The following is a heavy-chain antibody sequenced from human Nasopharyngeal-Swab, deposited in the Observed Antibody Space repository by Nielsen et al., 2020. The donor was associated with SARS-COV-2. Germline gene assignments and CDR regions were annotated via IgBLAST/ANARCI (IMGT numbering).Heavy chain of an antibody. Sequence: GESLRLSCAASGFSLSSYCMNWVRQAPGKGLEWVAVIWYDGSNKYYADSVKGRFTISRDNSKNTLYLQMNSLRAEDTAVYYCARDGEVGAITGIDYWGQGTLVTVSS. CDR1: GFSLSSYC. CDR3: ARDGEVGAITGIDY. CDR2: IWYDGSNK. V-gene: IGHV3-33*08. D-gene: IGHD1-26*01. J-gene: IGHJ4*02.